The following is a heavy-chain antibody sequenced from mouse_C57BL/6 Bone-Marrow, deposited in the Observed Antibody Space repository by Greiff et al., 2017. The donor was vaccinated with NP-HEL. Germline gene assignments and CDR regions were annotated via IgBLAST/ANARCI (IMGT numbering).Heavy chain of an antibody. Sequence: DVMLVESGGGLVKPGGSLKLSCAASGFTFSSYAMSWVRQTPEKRLEWVATISDGGSYTYYPDNVKGRFTISRDNAKNNLYLQMSHLKSEDTAMYYCARSRRGLPWFAYWGQGTLVTVSA. CDR2: ISDGGSYT. CDR1: GFTFSSYA. D-gene: IGHD2-4*01. CDR3: ARSRRGLPWFAY. J-gene: IGHJ3*01. V-gene: IGHV5-4*03.